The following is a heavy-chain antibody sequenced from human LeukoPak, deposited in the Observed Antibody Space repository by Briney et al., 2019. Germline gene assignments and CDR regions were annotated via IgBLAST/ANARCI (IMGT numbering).Heavy chain of an antibody. CDR2: INGAGDNP. CDR3: AKVSVCYGCYLDY. D-gene: IGHD3-16*01. CDR1: GYTFSSHG. V-gene: IGHV3-23*01. J-gene: IGHJ4*02. Sequence: QPGGSLRLPCAASGYTFSSHGLTWVRQAPGKGLEWVSTINGAGDNPYYAETVKGRFTISRDNSKNTLYLQMHSLRAEDTAIYYCAKVSVCYGCYLDYWGQGTLVTVS.